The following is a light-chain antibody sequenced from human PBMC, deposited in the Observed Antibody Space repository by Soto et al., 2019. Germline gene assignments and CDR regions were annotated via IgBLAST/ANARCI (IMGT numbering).Light chain of an antibody. Sequence: DIVITQSPLSLPVTPGEPASISCRSSQSLLHKNGYNFLDWYLQKPGQSPQLLIYLGSNRASGVPDRFSGTGSGTDFTLKISRVEAEDVWVYYCMHALPTVTFGGGTKVEIK. V-gene: IGKV2-28*01. CDR1: QSLLHKNGYNF. CDR3: MHALPTVT. CDR2: LGS. J-gene: IGKJ4*01.